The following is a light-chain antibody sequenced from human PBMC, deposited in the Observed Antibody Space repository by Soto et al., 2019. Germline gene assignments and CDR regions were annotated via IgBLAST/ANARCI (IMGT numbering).Light chain of an antibody. CDR2: DAS. Sequence: DIQMTQSPSSLSASVGDRVTITCQASQDISNYLNWYQQKPGKAPQLLIYDASNLETGVPSRFSGSGSGTDFTFTISSLQPEDIATYYCQQYVLFGGGTKVEIK. V-gene: IGKV1-33*01. CDR3: QQYVL. CDR1: QDISNY. J-gene: IGKJ4*01.